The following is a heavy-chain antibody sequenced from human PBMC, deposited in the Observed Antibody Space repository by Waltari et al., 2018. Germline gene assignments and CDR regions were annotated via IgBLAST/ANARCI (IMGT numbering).Heavy chain of an antibody. D-gene: IGHD3-3*01. V-gene: IGHV3-15*01. Sequence: EVQLVASGGGLVEPGGSLSLSCTASGFSFTHAWLTWVRQTPGKGLEWVGLIKSRGSGETVDYAAPVKGRFTISRDDSKDTVYLQMSSLRVEDTALYYCTADLSEFGHGEIDFWGQGSQVTVSS. CDR1: GFSFTHAW. J-gene: IGHJ4*02. CDR3: TADLSEFGHGEIDF. CDR2: IKSRGSGETV.